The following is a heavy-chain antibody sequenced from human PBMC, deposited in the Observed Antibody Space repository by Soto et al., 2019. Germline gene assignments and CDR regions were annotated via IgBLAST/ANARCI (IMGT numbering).Heavy chain of an antibody. CDR2: ITGSGDDT. CDR1: EFTFSNYV. CDR3: ARAILEVRPGISRRSPVRKTSAPPDYYDYGMDV. Sequence: GGSLRLSCAASEFTFSNYVMTWVRQAPGKGLEWVSSITGSGDDTYFAASVKGRFTISRDNSKNTLFLHMDSLRGEDTAVYYCARAILEVRPGISRRSPVRKTSAPPDYYDYGMDVWVHATTVTVSS. J-gene: IGHJ6*02. V-gene: IGHV3-23*01. D-gene: IGHD2-2*01.